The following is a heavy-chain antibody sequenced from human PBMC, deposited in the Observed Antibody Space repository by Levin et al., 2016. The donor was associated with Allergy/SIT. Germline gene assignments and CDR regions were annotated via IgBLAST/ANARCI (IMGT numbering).Heavy chain of an antibody. J-gene: IGHJ4*02. CDR2: INQDGSET. CDR3: SGGDWGIDC. CDR1: GFTFNRFW. V-gene: IGHV3-7*03. D-gene: IGHD7-27*01. Sequence: GGSLRLSCATSGFTFNRFWMNWVRQAPGKGLEWVATINQDGSETYYVDSVKGRFTISRDNAKNSLFLQMSSLRAEDTAVYFCSGGDWGIDCWGQGTLVTVSS.